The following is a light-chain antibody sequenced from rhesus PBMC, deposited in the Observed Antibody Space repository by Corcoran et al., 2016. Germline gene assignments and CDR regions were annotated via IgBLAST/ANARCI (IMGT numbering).Light chain of an antibody. Sequence: DVQMSQSPFSLSASVGDKVTITSRASKVIPKVLAWYQQKPGKAPKLLICAASLLGSGVPARFSGSRSGTDFTLTIGSLQPEDFGTYYCQQGYSSPLTFGGGTKVDLK. J-gene: IGKJ4*01. V-gene: IGKV1-33*02. CDR3: QQGYSSPLT. CDR1: KVIPKV. CDR2: AAS.